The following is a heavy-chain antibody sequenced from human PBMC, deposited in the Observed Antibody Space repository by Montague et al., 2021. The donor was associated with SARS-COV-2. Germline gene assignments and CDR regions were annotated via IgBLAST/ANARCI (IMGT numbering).Heavy chain of an antibody. CDR1: GFTFNSYS. CDR3: HSGYDFGY. J-gene: IGHJ4*02. Sequence: SLRLSCAASGFTFNSYSMNWVRQAPGKGLEWVSSISSTSTSIYYADSVKGRFTISRDNAKNSLYLQMNSLRAEDTAVYYCHSGYDFGYWGRGTLVTVSS. CDR2: ISSTSTSI. D-gene: IGHD5-12*01. V-gene: IGHV3-21*01.